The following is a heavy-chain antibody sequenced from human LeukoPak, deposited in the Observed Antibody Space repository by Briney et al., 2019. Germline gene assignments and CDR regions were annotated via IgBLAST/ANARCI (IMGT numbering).Heavy chain of an antibody. Sequence: GGSLRLSCAASGFTFSSYAMHWVRQAPGKGLEWVAVISYDGSNKYYADSVKGRFTISRDSSKSTLYLQMNSLRAEDTALYYCANRYYDSSPFDPWGQGTLVTVSS. D-gene: IGHD3-22*01. J-gene: IGHJ5*02. CDR1: GFTFSSYA. CDR2: ISYDGSNK. V-gene: IGHV3-30*04. CDR3: ANRYYDSSPFDP.